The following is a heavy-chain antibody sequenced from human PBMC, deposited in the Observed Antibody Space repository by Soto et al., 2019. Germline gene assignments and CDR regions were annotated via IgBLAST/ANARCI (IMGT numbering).Heavy chain of an antibody. CDR2: IYTSGST. V-gene: IGHV4-39*07. D-gene: IGHD5-12*01. J-gene: IGHJ4*02. Sequence: GTLSLTCTVSGGSISSSSYYWGWLRQPPGKGLEWIGRIYTSGSTNYNPSLKSRVTMSVDTSKNQFSLKLSSVTAADTAVYYCATGGYDSPGDYWGQGTLVTVSS. CDR1: GGSISSSSYY. CDR3: ATGGYDSPGDY.